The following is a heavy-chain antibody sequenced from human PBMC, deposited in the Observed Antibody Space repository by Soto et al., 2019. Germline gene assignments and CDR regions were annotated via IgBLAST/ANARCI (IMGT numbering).Heavy chain of an antibody. D-gene: IGHD3-3*01. CDR1: GESFSGYY. CDR2: IYRSGST. Sequence: SETLSLTCAVYGESFSGYYWNWIRQPPGKGLEWIGEIYRSGSTFYNPSLKSRVTISLDTSKNQFSLRLSSVTAADTAVYYCARAGYYDFRSGHYERDYGMDVSGQGTTVT. CDR3: ARAGYYDFRSGHYERDYGMDV. J-gene: IGHJ6*02. V-gene: IGHV4-34*01.